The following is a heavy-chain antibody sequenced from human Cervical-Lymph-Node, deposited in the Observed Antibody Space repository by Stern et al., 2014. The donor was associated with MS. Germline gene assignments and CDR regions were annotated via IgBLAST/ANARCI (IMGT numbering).Heavy chain of an antibody. CDR1: GGSISSYY. Sequence: QVQLVQSGPGLVKPSETLSLTCTVSGGSISSYYWSWIRLPPGKGLEWIGYIYYSGSTNYNPSLKSRVTISVDTSKNQFSLKLSSVTAADTAVYYCARVRDGSQRFDPWGQGTLVTVSS. CDR3: ARVRDGSQRFDP. CDR2: IYYSGST. V-gene: IGHV4-59*01. J-gene: IGHJ5*02. D-gene: IGHD5-24*01.